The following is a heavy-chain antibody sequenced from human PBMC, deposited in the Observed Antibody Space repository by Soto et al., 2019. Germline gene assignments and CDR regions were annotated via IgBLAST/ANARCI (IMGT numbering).Heavy chain of an antibody. J-gene: IGHJ6*02. CDR1: GFTFSSYW. Sequence: GGSLRLSCAASGFTFSSYWMIWVRQAPEKGLEWVGNIRQDGSEKHYVDSVKGRFTISRDNAKNSLYLQMSSLRADDTAVYYCARTINFGLPGNGMDVWGQGTTVTVSS. V-gene: IGHV3-7*03. D-gene: IGHD3-16*01. CDR2: IRQDGSEK. CDR3: ARTINFGLPGNGMDV.